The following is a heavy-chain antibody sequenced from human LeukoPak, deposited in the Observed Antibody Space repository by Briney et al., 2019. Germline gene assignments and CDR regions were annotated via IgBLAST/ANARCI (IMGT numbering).Heavy chain of an antibody. J-gene: IGHJ4*02. Sequence: SETLSLTCSVSGGSISSYYWSWIRQPPGKGLEWIGYIYYSGSTNYNPSLKSRVTISVDTSKNQFSLRLSSVTAADTAAYYCARAYDSSGPFDYWGQGTLVTVSS. CDR1: GGSISSYY. V-gene: IGHV4-59*01. D-gene: IGHD3-22*01. CDR3: ARAYDSSGPFDY. CDR2: IYYSGST.